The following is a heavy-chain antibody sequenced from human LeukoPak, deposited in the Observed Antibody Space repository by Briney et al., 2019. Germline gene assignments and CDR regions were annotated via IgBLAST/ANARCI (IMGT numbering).Heavy chain of an antibody. V-gene: IGHV4-59*01. J-gene: IGHJ4*02. D-gene: IGHD2-2*01. CDR3: ARAVVVPAATFDY. CDR1: GGSISSYY. Sequence: SETLSLTCTVSGGSISSYYWSWIRQPPGKGLEWIGYIYYSGSTNYNPSIKSRVTISVDPSKHHFSLKPSSVTAADTAVYYCARAVVVPAATFDYWGQGTLVTVSS. CDR2: IYYSGST.